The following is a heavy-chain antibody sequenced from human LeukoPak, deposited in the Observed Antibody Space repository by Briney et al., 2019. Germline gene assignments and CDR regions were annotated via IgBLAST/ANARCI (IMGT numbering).Heavy chain of an antibody. J-gene: IGHJ4*02. CDR1: GFTVSSNY. Sequence: GGSLRLSCAASGFTVSSNYMSWVRQAPGKGLEWVSAISGSGGSTYYADSVKGRFTISRDNSKNTLYLQMNSLRAEDTAVYFCARVGALSSSWLLYWGQGTLVTVSS. D-gene: IGHD6-13*01. V-gene: IGHV3-23*01. CDR3: ARVGALSSSWLLY. CDR2: ISGSGGST.